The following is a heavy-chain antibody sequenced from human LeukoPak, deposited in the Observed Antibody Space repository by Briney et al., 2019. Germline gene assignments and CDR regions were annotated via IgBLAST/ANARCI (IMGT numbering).Heavy chain of an antibody. D-gene: IGHD5-24*01. CDR2: IYVSGNT. CDR1: GGSISNYY. CDR3: ASSRVATIRGETDY. Sequence: SETLSLTCIVSGGSISNYYWHWIRQPAGKGLEWIGRIYVSGNTNYNPSLKSRVTMSVDTSKNRLSLSLTSVTAADTAVHYCASSRVATIRGETDYWGQGTLVTVSS. V-gene: IGHV4-4*07. J-gene: IGHJ4*02.